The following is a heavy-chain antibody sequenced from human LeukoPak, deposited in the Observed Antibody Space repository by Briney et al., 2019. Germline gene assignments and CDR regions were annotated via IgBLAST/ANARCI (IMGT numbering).Heavy chain of an antibody. J-gene: IGHJ6*02. CDR2: IYYSGST. CDR1: GGSISSGDYY. V-gene: IGHV4-30-4*01. D-gene: IGHD6-13*01. Sequence: SQTLSLTRTVSGGSISSGDYYWSWVRQPPGKGLEWIGYIYYSGSTYYNPSLKSRVTISVGTSKNQFSLKLSSVTAAVTAVYYCASGDSGHYGMDVWGQGTTVTVSS. CDR3: ASGDSGHYGMDV.